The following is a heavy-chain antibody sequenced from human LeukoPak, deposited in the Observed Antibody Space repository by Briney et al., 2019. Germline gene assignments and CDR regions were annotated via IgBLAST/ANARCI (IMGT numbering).Heavy chain of an antibody. V-gene: IGHV3-9*01. J-gene: IGHJ4*02. Sequence: HTGRSLRLSCAASGFTFDDYAMHWVRQAPGKGLEWVSGISWNSGSIGYADSVKGRFTISRDNAKNSLYLQMNSLRAEDTALYYCAKDVEGIAAAGLDYWGQGTLVTVSS. CDR3: AKDVEGIAAAGLDY. CDR2: ISWNSGSI. CDR1: GFTFDDYA. D-gene: IGHD6-13*01.